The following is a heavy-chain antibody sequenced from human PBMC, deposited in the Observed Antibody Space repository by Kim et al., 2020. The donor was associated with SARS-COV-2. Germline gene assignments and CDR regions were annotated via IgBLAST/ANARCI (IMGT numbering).Heavy chain of an antibody. CDR2: IYHSGST. Sequence: SETLSFTCAVSGGSISSSNWWSWVRQPPGKGLEWIGEIYHSGSTNYNPSLKSRVTISVDKSKNQFSLKLSSVTAADMAVYYCASPMGYCSGGSCRVVDYWGQGTLVTVSS. D-gene: IGHD2-15*01. CDR3: ASPMGYCSGGSCRVVDY. J-gene: IGHJ4*02. CDR1: GGSISSSNW. V-gene: IGHV4-4*02.